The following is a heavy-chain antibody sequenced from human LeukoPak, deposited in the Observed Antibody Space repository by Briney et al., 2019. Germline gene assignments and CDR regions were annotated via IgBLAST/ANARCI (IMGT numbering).Heavy chain of an antibody. Sequence: GGSLRLSCAASGFTFSSSGMSWVRQAPGEGLEWVSSISASGGSTYYADSVKGRFTISRDNAQNTLYLQMHSLRAEDTALYYCAKRAPYYFDFWGQGTLVAVSS. CDR2: ISASGGST. CDR1: GFTFSSSG. J-gene: IGHJ4*02. V-gene: IGHV3-23*01. CDR3: AKRAPYYFDF.